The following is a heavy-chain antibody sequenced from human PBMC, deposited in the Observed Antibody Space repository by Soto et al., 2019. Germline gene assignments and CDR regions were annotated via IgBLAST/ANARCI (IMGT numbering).Heavy chain of an antibody. CDR1: GFTFSSYG. J-gene: IGHJ6*02. CDR2: ISYDGSNK. CDR3: AKDRSVAARYYYYGMDF. Sequence: QVQLVESGGGVVQPGRSLRLSCSASGFTFSSYGMHWVRQAPGKGLEWVAAISYDGSNKYYVDSVKGRFTISRDNSKKTLYLQMNRLGAEATAVYYCAKDRSVAARYYYYGMDFWGQGTTVTVSS. D-gene: IGHD6-6*01. V-gene: IGHV3-30*18.